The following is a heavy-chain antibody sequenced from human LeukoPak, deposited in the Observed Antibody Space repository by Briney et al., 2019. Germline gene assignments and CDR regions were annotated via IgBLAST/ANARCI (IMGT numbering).Heavy chain of an antibody. D-gene: IGHD5-24*01. CDR3: ATSPPRRDGYNNAY. J-gene: IGHJ4*02. V-gene: IGHV3-48*01. Sequence: PGGSLRLSCAASRFTLRSYSMQWVRQAPGKGPEWVSYITSSSTNIYYADSVKGRFTISRDNAKNSLFLQMNSLRAEDTAIYYCATSPPRRDGYNNAYWGQGTLVTVSS. CDR1: RFTLRSYS. CDR2: ITSSSTNI.